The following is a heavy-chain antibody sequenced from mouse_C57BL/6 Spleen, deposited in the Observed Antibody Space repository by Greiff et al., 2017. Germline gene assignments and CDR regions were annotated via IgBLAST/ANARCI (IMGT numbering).Heavy chain of an antibody. J-gene: IGHJ2*01. CDR3: ARGKEYYFDY. CDR1: GYTFTDYY. Sequence: VQLQQSGPELVKPGASVKISCKASGYTFTDYYMNWVKQSHGKSLEWIGDINPNNGGTSYNQKFKGKATLTVDKSSSTAYMELRSLTSEDSAVYYCARGKEYYFDYWGQGTTLTVSS. V-gene: IGHV1-26*01. CDR2: INPNNGGT.